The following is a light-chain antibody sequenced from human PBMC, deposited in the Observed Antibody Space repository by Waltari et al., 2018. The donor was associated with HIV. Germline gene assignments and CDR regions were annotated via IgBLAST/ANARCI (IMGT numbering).Light chain of an antibody. CDR2: GNS. Sequence: QSVLTQPPSVSGAPGQRVTISCTGSSSKIGAGYDVHWYQQLPGTAPKLLIYGNSNRPSGVPDRFSGSKSGTSASLAITGLQAEDEADYYCQSYDSGFVVFGGGTKLTVL. CDR3: QSYDSGFVV. J-gene: IGLJ2*01. V-gene: IGLV1-40*01. CDR1: SSKIGAGYD.